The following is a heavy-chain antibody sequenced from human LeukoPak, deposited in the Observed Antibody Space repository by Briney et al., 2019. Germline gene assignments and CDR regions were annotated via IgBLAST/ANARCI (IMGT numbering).Heavy chain of an antibody. CDR2: ISYDGSNK. V-gene: IGHV3-30*04. CDR3: ARRGRSSSWYGDI. D-gene: IGHD6-13*01. Sequence: PGGSLRLSCAASGFTFSSYAMHWVRQAPGKGLEWVAVISYDGSNKYYADSVKGRFTISRDNSKNTLHLQMNSLRAEDTAVYYCARRGRSSSWYGDIWGQGTMVTVSS. CDR1: GFTFSSYA. J-gene: IGHJ3*02.